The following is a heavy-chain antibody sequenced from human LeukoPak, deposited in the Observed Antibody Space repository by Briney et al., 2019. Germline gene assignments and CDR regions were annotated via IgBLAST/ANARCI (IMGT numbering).Heavy chain of an antibody. Sequence: GGPLRLSCAASGFTFSSYAMSWVRQAPGKGLEWVSAISGSGGSTYYADSVKGRFTISRDNSKNTLYLQMNSLRAEDTAVYYCAKDQGGSSWVRYYGMDVWGKGTTVTVSS. CDR2: ISGSGGST. CDR3: AKDQGGSSWVRYYGMDV. CDR1: GFTFSSYA. V-gene: IGHV3-23*01. J-gene: IGHJ6*04. D-gene: IGHD6-13*01.